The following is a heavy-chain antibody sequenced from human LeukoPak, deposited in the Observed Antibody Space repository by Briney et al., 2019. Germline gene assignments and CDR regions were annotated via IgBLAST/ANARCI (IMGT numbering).Heavy chain of an antibody. D-gene: IGHD1-1*01. CDR3: ARTTGTSPAPIDY. J-gene: IGHJ4*02. Sequence: GGSLRLSCAASGFTFSSNSMNWVRQAPGKGLEWVSSISSSSSYIYYADSVKGRFTISRDNAKNSLYLQMNSLRAEDTAVYYCARTTGTSPAPIDYWGQGTLVTVSS. CDR2: ISSSSSYI. V-gene: IGHV3-21*01. CDR1: GFTFSSNS.